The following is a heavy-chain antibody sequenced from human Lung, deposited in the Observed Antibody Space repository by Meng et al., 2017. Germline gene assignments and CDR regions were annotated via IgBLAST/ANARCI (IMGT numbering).Heavy chain of an antibody. J-gene: IGHJ4*02. D-gene: IGHD4-11*01. V-gene: IGHV4-34*04. CDR3: ARGPTTMAHDFDY. CDR2: INHSGST. CDR1: GGSFSDYY. Sequence: QGPRQQWGAGLLKPSETLSLTCVVSGGSFSDYYWSWIRQPPGKGLEWIGEINHSGSTNHNPSLESRATISVDTSQNNLSLKLSSVTAADSAVYYCARGPTTMAHDFDYWGQGTLVTVSS.